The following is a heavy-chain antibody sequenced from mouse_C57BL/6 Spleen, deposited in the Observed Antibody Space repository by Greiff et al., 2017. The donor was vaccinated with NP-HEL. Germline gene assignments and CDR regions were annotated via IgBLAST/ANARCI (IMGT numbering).Heavy chain of an antibody. Sequence: VKLQESGAELVKPGASVKISCKASGYAFSSYWMNWVKQRPGKGLEWIGQIYPGDGDTNYNGKFKGKATLTADKSSSTAYMQLSSLTSEDSAVYFCARYPPVITTVVPYFDYWGQGTTLTVSS. D-gene: IGHD1-1*01. CDR3: ARYPPVITTVVPYFDY. CDR1: GYAFSSYW. J-gene: IGHJ2*01. V-gene: IGHV1-80*01. CDR2: IYPGDGDT.